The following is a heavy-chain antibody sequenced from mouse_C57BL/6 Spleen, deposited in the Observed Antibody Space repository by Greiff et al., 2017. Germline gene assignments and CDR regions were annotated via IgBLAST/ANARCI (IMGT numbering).Heavy chain of an antibody. V-gene: IGHV5-16*01. J-gene: IGHJ1*03. CDR3: ARGGYYGSSLWYFDV. D-gene: IGHD1-1*01. CDR1: GFTFSDYY. Sequence: EVHLVESEGGLVQPGSSMKLSCTASGFTFSDYYMAWVRQVPEKGLEWVANINYDGSSTYYLDSLKSRFIISRDNAKNILYLQMSSLKSEDTATYYCARGGYYGSSLWYFDVWGTGTTVTVSS. CDR2: INYDGSST.